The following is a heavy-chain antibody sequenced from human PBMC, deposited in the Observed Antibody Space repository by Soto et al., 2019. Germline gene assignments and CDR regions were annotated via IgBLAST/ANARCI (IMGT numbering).Heavy chain of an antibody. D-gene: IGHD3-3*01. Sequence: VELRESGPGLVRPSQTLSLACNVSGDSISTSFFYWGWVRQIPGKGLEWIGYIYKSGSTYYNPSLQRRVRMSVDSSKNQFSLSLSPVTAADTAVYYCARDSGDVSGVGFDYWGPGTLVTVSS. CDR3: ARDSGDVSGVGFDY. CDR2: IYKSGST. CDR1: GDSISTSFFY. J-gene: IGHJ4*02. V-gene: IGHV4-31*03.